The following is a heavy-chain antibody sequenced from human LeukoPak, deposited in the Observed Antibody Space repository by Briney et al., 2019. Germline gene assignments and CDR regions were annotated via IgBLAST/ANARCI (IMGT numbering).Heavy chain of an antibody. CDR3: ARAEAVAGTTDY. CDR2: IYTSGST. J-gene: IGHJ4*02. Sequence: SHTLSPTCSVSGPSISSGSYDWSCIRQPAGKGLGRIGRIYTSGSTNYNPPLKSRVAISVDTSKNQFSLKLSSVTAADTAVYYCARAEAVAGTTDYWGQGTLVTVSS. D-gene: IGHD6-19*01. V-gene: IGHV4-61*02. CDR1: GPSISSGSYD.